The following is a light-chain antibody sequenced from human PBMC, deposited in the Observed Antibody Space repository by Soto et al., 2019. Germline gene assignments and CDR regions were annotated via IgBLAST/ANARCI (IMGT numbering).Light chain of an antibody. V-gene: IGKV1-5*01. J-gene: IGKJ1*01. CDR1: QSVSGW. CDR3: QQYETFSGT. CDR2: DAS. Sequence: DIQMTQSPSTLAASMGGTVTGTCRASQSVSGWLSWYQQKPGEAPTLLIYDASALPRGVPSRFSGSGSGTKFTLTIASLQPDDFATYYCQQYETFSGTFGPGTKVDIK.